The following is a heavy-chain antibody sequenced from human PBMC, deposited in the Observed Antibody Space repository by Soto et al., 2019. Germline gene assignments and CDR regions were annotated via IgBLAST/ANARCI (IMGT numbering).Heavy chain of an antibody. V-gene: IGHV3-33*01. Sequence: QVQLVESGGGVVQPGRSLRLSCAASGFTFSSYGMHWVRQAPGKGLEWVAVIWYDGSNKYYADSVKGRFTISRDNSKNTPQLQLNSLRGEDTAVYYCARSLTTVTNYYYYYMDVWGKGTTVTVSS. J-gene: IGHJ6*03. CDR2: IWYDGSNK. D-gene: IGHD4-17*01. CDR1: GFTFSSYG. CDR3: ARSLTTVTNYYYYYMDV.